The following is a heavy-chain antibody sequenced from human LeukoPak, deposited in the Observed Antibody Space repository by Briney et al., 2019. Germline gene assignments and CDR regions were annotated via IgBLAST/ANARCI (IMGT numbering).Heavy chain of an antibody. D-gene: IGHD3-3*01. J-gene: IGHJ6*02. CDR3: ARESVAIFGVVIMYYGMDV. CDR1: GFTFSAYW. V-gene: IGHV3-7*01. Sequence: PGGSLRLSCAASGFTFSAYWMTWVRQAPGQGLEWVANIKHDGSEKYYVDSVKGRFTISRDNAKNSLYLQMNSLRAEDTAVYYCARESVAIFGVVIMYYGMDVWGQGTTVTVSS. CDR2: IKHDGSEK.